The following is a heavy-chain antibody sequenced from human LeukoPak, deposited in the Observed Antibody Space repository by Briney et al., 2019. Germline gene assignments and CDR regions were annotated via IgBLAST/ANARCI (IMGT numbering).Heavy chain of an antibody. CDR1: GGSISSSSYY. J-gene: IGHJ3*02. D-gene: IGHD3-16*01. CDR3: ARLDPLRLGPGAFDI. V-gene: IGHV4-39*01. Sequence: KPSETLSLTCTVSGGSISSSSYYWGWIRQPPGKGLEWIGSIYYSGSTYYNPSLKSRVTISVDTSKNQFSLKLSSVTAADTAVYYCARLDPLRLGPGAFDIWGQGTMVTVSS. CDR2: IYYSGST.